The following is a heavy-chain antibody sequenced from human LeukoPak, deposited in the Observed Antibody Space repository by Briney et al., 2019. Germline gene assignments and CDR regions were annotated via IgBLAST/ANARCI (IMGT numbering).Heavy chain of an antibody. J-gene: IGHJ6*03. CDR3: AVGATHYYMDV. V-gene: IGHV4-59*08. CDR1: GGSIRGYY. CDR2: IYYSGST. D-gene: IGHD3-16*01. Sequence: PSETLSLTCTVSGGSIRGYYWSWVRQPPGKGRDWIAYIYYSGSTNYNPSLKSRVTISLDTSKNQFSLKLSSVTAADTAVYYCAVGATHYYMDVWGKGTTVTVSS.